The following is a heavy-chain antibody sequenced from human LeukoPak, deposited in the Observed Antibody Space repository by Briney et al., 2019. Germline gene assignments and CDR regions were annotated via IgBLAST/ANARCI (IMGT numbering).Heavy chain of an antibody. CDR2: INPNSGGT. CDR1: GYTFTGYY. CDR3: AREKIAAAGVSDY. V-gene: IGHV1-2*02. J-gene: IGHJ4*02. Sequence: ASVKVSCKASGYTFTGYYIHWVRQAPGQGLEWMGWINPNSGGTNYAQKFQGRVTMTGDTSISTAYMELSRLRSDDTAVYYCAREKIAAAGVSDYWGQGTLVTVSS. D-gene: IGHD6-13*01.